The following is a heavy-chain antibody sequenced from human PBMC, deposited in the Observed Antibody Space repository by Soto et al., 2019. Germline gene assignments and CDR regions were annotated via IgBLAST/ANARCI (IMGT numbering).Heavy chain of an antibody. J-gene: IGHJ4*02. V-gene: IGHV3-30-3*01. D-gene: IGHD3-3*01. CDR2: ISYDGSNK. CDR1: GFTFSSYA. Sequence: QVQLVESGGGVVQPGRSLRLSCAPSGFTFSSYAMHWVRQAPGKGLEWVAVISYDGSNKYYADSVKGRFTISRDNSKNTLYLQMNRLRAEDTAVYYCAREIERLLGYWGQGTLVTVSS. CDR3: AREIERLLGY.